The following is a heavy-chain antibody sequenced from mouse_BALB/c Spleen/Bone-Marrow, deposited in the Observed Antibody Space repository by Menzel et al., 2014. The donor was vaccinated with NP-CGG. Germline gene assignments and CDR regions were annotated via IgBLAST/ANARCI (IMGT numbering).Heavy chain of an antibody. D-gene: IGHD2-1*01. Sequence: VQLQESGAELVKPGASVKLSCKASGYTFTSYYMYWVKQRPGQGLEWIGEINPSNGGTNFNEKFKSKATLTVDKSSSTAYMQLSSLTSEDSAVYYCTRIYYGNYFDVWGAGTTVTVSS. CDR2: INPSNGGT. CDR3: TRIYYGNYFDV. V-gene: IGHV1S81*02. CDR1: GYTFTSYY. J-gene: IGHJ1*01.